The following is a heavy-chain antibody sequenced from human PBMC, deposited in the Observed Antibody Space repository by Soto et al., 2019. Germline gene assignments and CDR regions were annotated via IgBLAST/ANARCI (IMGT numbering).Heavy chain of an antibody. CDR2: IYATGTT. CDR3: VRDGTKTLRDWFDP. J-gene: IGHJ5*02. D-gene: IGHD1-1*01. CDR1: FPSGGCLE. V-gene: IGHV4-4*07. Sequence: SGTLSVTCSFGFPSGGCLEWSWIRKCAGKGLHWIGRIYATGTTDYNPSLKSRVMMSVDTSKKQFSLELRSVTAADTAVYYCVRDGTKTLRDWFDPWGQG.